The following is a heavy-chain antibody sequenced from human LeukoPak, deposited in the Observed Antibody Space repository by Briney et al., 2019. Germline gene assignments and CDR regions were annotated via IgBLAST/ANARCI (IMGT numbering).Heavy chain of an antibody. Sequence: GRSLRLSCAASGFTFSSYAMHWVRQAPGKGLEWVAVISYDGSNKYYADSVKGRFTISRDNSKNTLYLQMNSLRAEDTAVYYCARAGLLWFGELFSAFGIWGQGTMVTVSS. V-gene: IGHV3-30*04. D-gene: IGHD3-10*01. CDR3: ARAGLLWFGELFSAFGI. CDR1: GFTFSSYA. CDR2: ISYDGSNK. J-gene: IGHJ3*02.